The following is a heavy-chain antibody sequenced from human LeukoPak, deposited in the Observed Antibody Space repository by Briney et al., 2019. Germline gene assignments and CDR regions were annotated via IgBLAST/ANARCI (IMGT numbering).Heavy chain of an antibody. V-gene: IGHV1-8*03. CDR2: MNPNSGNT. CDR3: ARGLGYSSSWQDY. Sequence: ASVKVSCKASGYTFTGKYMYWVRQATGQGLEWMGWMNPNSGNTGYAQKFQGRVTITRNTSISTAYMELSSLRSEDTAVYYCARGLGYSSSWQDYWGQGTLVTVSS. CDR1: GYTFTGKY. J-gene: IGHJ4*02. D-gene: IGHD6-13*01.